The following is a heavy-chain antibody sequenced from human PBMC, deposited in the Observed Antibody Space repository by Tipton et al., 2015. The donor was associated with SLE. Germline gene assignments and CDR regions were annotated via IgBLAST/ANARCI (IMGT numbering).Heavy chain of an antibody. CDR2: ISYDGSNK. D-gene: IGHD6-13*01. Sequence: SLRLSCAASGFTFSSYAMSWVRQAPGKGLEWVAVISYDGSNKYYADSVKGRFTISRDNSKNTLYLQMNSLRAEDTAVYYCAKDFSSSWYAFDYWGQGTLVTVSS. J-gene: IGHJ4*02. CDR3: AKDFSSSWYAFDY. V-gene: IGHV3-30*18. CDR1: GFTFSSYA.